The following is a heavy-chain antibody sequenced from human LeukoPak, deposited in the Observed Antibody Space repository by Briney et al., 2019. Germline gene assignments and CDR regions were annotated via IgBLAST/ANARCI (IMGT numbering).Heavy chain of an antibody. Sequence: SETLSLTCTVSGGSISSDYWSWIRQPPGKGLEWIAYIHNSGNPNYNPSLKSRVTMSVDTSKNQFSLKVNSVTTADTAVYYCARTLDSSSADFWGQGTLVTVSS. V-gene: IGHV4-59*01. J-gene: IGHJ4*02. CDR3: ARTLDSSSADF. D-gene: IGHD6-6*01. CDR1: GGSISSDY. CDR2: IHNSGNP.